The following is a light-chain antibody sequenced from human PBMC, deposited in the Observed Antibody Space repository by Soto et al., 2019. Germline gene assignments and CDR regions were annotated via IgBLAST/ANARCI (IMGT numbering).Light chain of an antibody. V-gene: IGLV7-46*01. J-gene: IGLJ1*01. CDR2: DTS. CDR3: LRSYGGAYV. Sequence: QAVVTQEPSLTVSPRGTATLTCRSSTGAVTSGHYPHWFQQKPGQAPRALIYDTSNKHSLAGAVFSGSLLGGKAALTLSGAQSGDEDAYYCLRSYGGAYVFGTGSKGTGL. CDR1: TGAVTSGHY.